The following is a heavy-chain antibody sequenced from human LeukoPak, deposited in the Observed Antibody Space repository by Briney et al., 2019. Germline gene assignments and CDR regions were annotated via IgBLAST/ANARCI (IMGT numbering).Heavy chain of an antibody. Sequence: GGSLRLSCAASGFTFDDYGMSWVRQAPGKGLEWVSGINWNGSSTGYADSVKGRFTISRDNAKNSLYLQMNSLRAEDTALYYCATGGITIFGVVTYPNDWGQGTLVTVSS. CDR3: ATGGITIFGVVTYPND. CDR2: INWNGSST. V-gene: IGHV3-20*04. CDR1: GFTFDDYG. J-gene: IGHJ4*02. D-gene: IGHD3-3*01.